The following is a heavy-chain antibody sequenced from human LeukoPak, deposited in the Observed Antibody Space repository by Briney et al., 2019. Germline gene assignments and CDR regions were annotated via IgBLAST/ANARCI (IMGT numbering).Heavy chain of an antibody. CDR1: GYTFTSYA. D-gene: IGHD2-8*01. CDR3: ASFFCTSALCYYLDY. Sequence: ASVKVSCKASGYTFTSYAMNWVRQAPGQGLEWMGWINTNTGNPTYAQGFTGRFVFSLDTSVSTAYLQMSSLKAEDTAVYSCASFFCTSALCYYLDYWGQGTLVTVSS. J-gene: IGHJ4*02. CDR2: INTNTGNP. V-gene: IGHV7-4-1*02.